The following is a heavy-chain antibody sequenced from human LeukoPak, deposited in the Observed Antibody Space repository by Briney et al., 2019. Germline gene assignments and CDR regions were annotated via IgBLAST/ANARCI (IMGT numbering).Heavy chain of an antibody. Sequence: ASVKVSCKASGYTFTSYDINWVRQATGQGLEWMGWMNPNSGNTGYAQKFQGRVTMTRNTSISTAYMELSSLRSEDTAVYYCAAELYSSSLAEYFQHWGQGTLVTVSS. J-gene: IGHJ1*01. CDR2: MNPNSGNT. V-gene: IGHV1-8*01. CDR1: GYTFTSYD. CDR3: AAELYSSSLAEYFQH. D-gene: IGHD6-13*01.